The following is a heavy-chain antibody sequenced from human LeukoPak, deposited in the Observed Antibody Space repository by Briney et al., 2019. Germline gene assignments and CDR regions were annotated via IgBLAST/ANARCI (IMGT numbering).Heavy chain of an antibody. Sequence: PGGSLRLSCAASGFTFSTYGMHWVRQAPGKGLEWVALIWYDGSNKYYADSVKGRFTISRDNPKNTLYLQMNSLRAEDTAVYYCARESGVRGVVDYWGQGTLVTVSS. CDR3: ARESGVRGVVDY. D-gene: IGHD3-10*01. CDR2: IWYDGSNK. J-gene: IGHJ4*02. CDR1: GFTFSTYG. V-gene: IGHV3-33*01.